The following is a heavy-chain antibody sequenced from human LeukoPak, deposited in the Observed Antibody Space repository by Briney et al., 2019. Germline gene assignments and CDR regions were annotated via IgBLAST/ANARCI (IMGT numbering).Heavy chain of an antibody. V-gene: IGHV3-74*01. J-gene: IGHJ4*02. CDR3: ARGRPHGNDY. D-gene: IGHD4-23*01. CDR2: IASDGSST. CDR1: GFPLSRHW. Sequence: GGPLRLSCAASGFPLSRHWKNWVRHATGKGGVWVARIASDGSSTTYADSVKGRFSISRDNAENTLYLQMNSLRVEDTAVYYCARGRPHGNDYWGQGTLVTVSS.